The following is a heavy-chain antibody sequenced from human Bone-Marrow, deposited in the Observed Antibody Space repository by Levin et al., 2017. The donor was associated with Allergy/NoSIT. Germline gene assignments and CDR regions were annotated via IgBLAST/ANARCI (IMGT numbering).Heavy chain of an antibody. CDR1: GFPFSHFA. V-gene: IGHV3-30-3*01. D-gene: IGHD6-6*01. J-gene: IGHJ4*02. Sequence: LSLTCAASGFPFSHFAMHWVRQAPGKGLEWVAVFSHDGDNKYFADSVKGRFSISRDNSKNTVFLQMNSLRAEDTGVYFCARARPITSLDSWGQGTLVTVSS. CDR2: FSHDGDNK. CDR3: ARARPITSLDS.